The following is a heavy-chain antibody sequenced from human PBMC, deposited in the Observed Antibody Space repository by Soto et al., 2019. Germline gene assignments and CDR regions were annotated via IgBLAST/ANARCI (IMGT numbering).Heavy chain of an antibody. Sequence: EVQLLESGGGLVQPGGSLRLSCAASGFTFSFCAMSWVRQAPGKGLEWVSSIRGSGGDTYYADSVRGRFTISRDNSKNTLYLQMNSLRVEDTAVYSCVKGHSDSYYDFDYWGQGTLVTVSS. CDR1: GFTFSFCA. J-gene: IGHJ4*02. V-gene: IGHV3-23*01. CDR2: IRGSGGDT. D-gene: IGHD3-22*01. CDR3: VKGHSDSYYDFDY.